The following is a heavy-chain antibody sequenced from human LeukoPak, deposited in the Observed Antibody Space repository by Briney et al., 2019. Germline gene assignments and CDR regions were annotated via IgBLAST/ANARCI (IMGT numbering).Heavy chain of an antibody. V-gene: IGHV1-69*13. CDR3: ASVDYYDSSGYDRFDY. D-gene: IGHD3-22*01. Sequence: SVKVSCKASGCTFSSYAISWVRQAPGQGLEWMGGIIPIFGTANYAQKFQGRVTITADESTSTAYMELSSLRSEDTAVYYCASVDYYDSSGYDRFDYWGEGTLVTVSS. CDR1: GCTFSSYA. CDR2: IIPIFGTA. J-gene: IGHJ4*02.